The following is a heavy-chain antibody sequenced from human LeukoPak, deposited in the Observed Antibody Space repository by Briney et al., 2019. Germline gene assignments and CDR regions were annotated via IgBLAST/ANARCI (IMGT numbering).Heavy chain of an antibody. CDR2: IYYSGST. V-gene: IGHV4-59*12. Sequence: SETLSLTCTVSGGSISSYYWSWIRQPPGKGLEWVGYIYYSGSTNYNPSLKSRVTISVDTSKSQFSLKLSSVTAADTAVYYCARGASWSGTFDYWGQGTLVTVSS. CDR3: ARGASWSGTFDY. CDR1: GGSISSYY. J-gene: IGHJ4*02. D-gene: IGHD6-13*01.